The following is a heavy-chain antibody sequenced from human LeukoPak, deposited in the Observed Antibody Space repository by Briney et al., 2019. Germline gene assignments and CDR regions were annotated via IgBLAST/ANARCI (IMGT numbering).Heavy chain of an antibody. CDR3: ARNLTTVVTPADDY. CDR1: GGSFSGYY. Sequence: KTSETLSLTCAVYGGSFSGYYWNWIRQPPGQGLEWIGEINHSGSTNYNPSLKSRVTISVDTSKNQFSLKLSSVTAADTAVYYCARNLTTVVTPADDYWGQGTLVTVSS. J-gene: IGHJ4*02. V-gene: IGHV4-34*01. CDR2: INHSGST. D-gene: IGHD4-23*01.